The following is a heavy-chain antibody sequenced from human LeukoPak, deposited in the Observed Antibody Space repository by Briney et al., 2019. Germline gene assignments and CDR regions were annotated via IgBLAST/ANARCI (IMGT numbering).Heavy chain of an antibody. CDR2: INPNSGGT. CDR1: GYTFTGYY. Sequence: ASVKVSCKASGYTFTGYYMHWVRQAPGQGLEWMGWINPNSGGTNYAQKFQGRVTMTRDTSISTAYMELSRLRSDDTAVYYCARDQYGSGGSCYLFWGQGTLVTVSS. V-gene: IGHV1-2*02. CDR3: ARDQYGSGGSCYLF. D-gene: IGHD2-15*01. J-gene: IGHJ4*02.